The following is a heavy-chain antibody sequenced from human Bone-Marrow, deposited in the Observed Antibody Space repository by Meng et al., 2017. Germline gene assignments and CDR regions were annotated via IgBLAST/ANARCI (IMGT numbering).Heavy chain of an antibody. J-gene: IGHJ3*02. CDR1: GFTFDDYG. V-gene: IGHV3-20*04. CDR3: ARGTIAVAGTSKRSDAVEI. D-gene: IGHD6-19*01. Sequence: GGSLRLSCAVSGFTFDDYGMSWVRQAPGKGLEWVSGINWNGGSTGYADSVKGRFTISRDHAKDSLYLQMNSLGAEDTALYYCARGTIAVAGTSKRSDAVEIWGQGTMVTVSS. CDR2: INWNGGST.